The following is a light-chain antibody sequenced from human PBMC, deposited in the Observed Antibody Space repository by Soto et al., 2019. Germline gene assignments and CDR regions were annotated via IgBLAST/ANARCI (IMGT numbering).Light chain of an antibody. CDR1: QNIRNY. J-gene: IGKJ2*01. CDR3: QQYDELPDT. CDR2: DAS. Sequence: DIQMTQSPSSLSASVGDRVTITCQASQNIRNYLNWYQHKLGKAPRLLISDASHLEPGVPSSFSATGSGTDFTLTISDLQPGDRATYFCQQYDELPDTFGGGTRLEI. V-gene: IGKV1-33*01.